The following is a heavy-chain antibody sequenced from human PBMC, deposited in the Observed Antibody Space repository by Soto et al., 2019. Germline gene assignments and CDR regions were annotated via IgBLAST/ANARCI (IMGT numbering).Heavy chain of an antibody. CDR2: ISAYNGNT. D-gene: IGHD1-26*01. Sequence: QVQLVQSGAEVKKPGASVKVSCKASGYTFASYGISWVRQAPGQGLEWMGWISAYNGNTNYAQKLQGRGTMTTDLSTGTAYMELRSLRADDTAVYSCPTQGWEPSAWGQGTTVTVSS. J-gene: IGHJ6*02. CDR1: GYTFASYG. V-gene: IGHV1-18*01. CDR3: PTQGWEPSA.